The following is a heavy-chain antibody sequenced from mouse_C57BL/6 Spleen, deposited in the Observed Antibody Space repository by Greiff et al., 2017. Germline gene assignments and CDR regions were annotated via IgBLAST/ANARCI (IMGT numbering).Heavy chain of an antibody. J-gene: IGHJ2*01. Sequence: EVQLQESGGDLVKPGGSLKLSCAASGFTFSSYGMSWVRQTPDKRLEWVATISSGGSYTYYPASVQGRFTISRDNAKNTLYLQMSSLKSEDTAMYDCARGGFYYGSSGYYFDYWGQGTTLTVSS. V-gene: IGHV5-6*01. CDR1: GFTFSSYG. CDR3: ARGGFYYGSSGYYFDY. D-gene: IGHD1-1*01. CDR2: ISSGGSYT.